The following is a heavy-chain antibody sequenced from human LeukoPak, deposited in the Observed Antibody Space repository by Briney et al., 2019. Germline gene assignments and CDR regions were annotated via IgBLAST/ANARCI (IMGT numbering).Heavy chain of an antibody. CDR3: ARDGLRGYSYGSDY. D-gene: IGHD5-18*01. J-gene: IGHJ4*02. CDR2: IKQDGSEK. V-gene: IGHV3-7*01. Sequence: PSETLSLTCTVSGGSMSSYYWSSIRQPAGKGLGWVANIKQDGSEKYYVDSVKRRFPISTDNSKNTLYLQMNSLRAEDTAVYYCARDGLRGYSYGSDYWGQGTLVTVSS. CDR1: GGSMSSYY.